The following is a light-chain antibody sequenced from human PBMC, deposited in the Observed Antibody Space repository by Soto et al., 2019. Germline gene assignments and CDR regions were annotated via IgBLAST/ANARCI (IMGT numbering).Light chain of an antibody. CDR2: DAS. V-gene: IGKV1-33*01. CDR1: QDISNY. Sequence: DIQMTQSPSSLSASVGDRVTIPFQASQDISNYLNWYQQKPGRAPKLLVYDASNLEAGVPSRFRGSGSGTDFTFTISRLQPEDIATYYCQQYENLPTFGQGTRLEIK. J-gene: IGKJ5*01. CDR3: QQYENLPT.